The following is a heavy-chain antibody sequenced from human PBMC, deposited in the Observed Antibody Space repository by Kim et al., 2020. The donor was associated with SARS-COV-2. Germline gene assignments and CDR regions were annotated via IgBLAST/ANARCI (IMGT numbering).Heavy chain of an antibody. Sequence: KNYADSVKGRFTISRDNSKNTLFLQMNSLRAEDTAVFYCARGNTAMPTDYWGQGTLVTVSS. V-gene: IGHV3-33*01. CDR3: ARGNTAMPTDY. J-gene: IGHJ4*02. D-gene: IGHD5-18*01. CDR2: K.